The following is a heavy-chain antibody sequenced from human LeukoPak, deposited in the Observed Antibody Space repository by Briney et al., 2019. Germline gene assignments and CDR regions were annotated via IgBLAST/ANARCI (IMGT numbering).Heavy chain of an antibody. V-gene: IGHV4-39*01. CDR3: AGMITRRGAFDI. CDR2: IYYSGST. Sequence: SETLSLTCTVSGGSISSSSYYWGWIRQPPGKGLEWIGSIYYSGSTYYNPSLKSRVTISVDTSKNQFSLKLSSVTAADTAVYYCAGMITRRGAFDIWGQGTMVTVSS. D-gene: IGHD3-16*01. J-gene: IGHJ3*02. CDR1: GGSISSSSYY.